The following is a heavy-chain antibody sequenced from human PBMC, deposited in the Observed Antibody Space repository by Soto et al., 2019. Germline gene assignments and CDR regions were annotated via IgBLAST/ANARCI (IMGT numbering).Heavy chain of an antibody. J-gene: IGHJ6*03. V-gene: IGHV3-23*01. CDR3: APMRGEYCSGGSCYPTDYYMDV. Sequence: GGSLRLSCAASGFTFSSYAMSWVRQAPGKGLEWVSAISGSGGSTYYADSVKGRFTISRDNSKNTLYLQMNSLRAEDTAVYYCAPMRGEYCSGGSCYPTDYYMDVWGKGTTVTVSS. CDR1: GFTFSSYA. CDR2: ISGSGGST. D-gene: IGHD2-15*01.